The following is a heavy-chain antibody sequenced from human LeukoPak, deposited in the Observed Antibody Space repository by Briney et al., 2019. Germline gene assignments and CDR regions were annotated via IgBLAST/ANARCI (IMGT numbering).Heavy chain of an antibody. D-gene: IGHD3-3*01. CDR2: LHYTGST. V-gene: IGHV4-59*01. CDR1: GGSISNYY. Sequence: PSETLSLTCTVSGGSISNYYWNWIRQPPGKGLEWIGYLHYTGSTTYNPSLKSRVTISVDMSKNQFSLNLSSVTAADTAVYCARGSRTLFGSNYFDSWGQGILVTVSS. CDR3: ARGSRTLFGSNYFDS. J-gene: IGHJ4*02.